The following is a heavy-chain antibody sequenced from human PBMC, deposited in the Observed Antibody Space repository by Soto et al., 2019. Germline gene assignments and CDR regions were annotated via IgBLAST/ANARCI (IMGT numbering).Heavy chain of an antibody. Sequence: QVQLVQSGAEVKKPGSSVKVSCKASGGTFSSYAISWVRQAPGQGLEWMGGIIPIFGTANYAQKFQGRVTITADESTSTGYMELGSLRSEETAVYYWAREPSPYSSGWYYYYWGQGTLVTVSS. CDR2: IIPIFGTA. CDR3: AREPSPYSSGWYYYY. V-gene: IGHV1-69*01. CDR1: GGTFSSYA. J-gene: IGHJ4*02. D-gene: IGHD6-19*01.